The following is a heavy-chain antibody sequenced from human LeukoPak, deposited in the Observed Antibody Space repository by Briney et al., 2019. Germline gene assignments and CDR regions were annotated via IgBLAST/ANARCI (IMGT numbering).Heavy chain of an antibody. CDR3: ARDGELGSPADAFDI. D-gene: IGHD1-26*01. CDR1: GFTFRSYW. CDR2: IKQDGSET. J-gene: IGHJ3*02. V-gene: IGHV3-7*01. Sequence: GGSLRLSCAASGFTFRSYWMTWVRHYPGKGLEWVANIKQDGSETYYADSVKGRFTISRDNAKRSLYLQMNSLRAEDTAVYYCARDGELGSPADAFDIWGQGTMVTVSS.